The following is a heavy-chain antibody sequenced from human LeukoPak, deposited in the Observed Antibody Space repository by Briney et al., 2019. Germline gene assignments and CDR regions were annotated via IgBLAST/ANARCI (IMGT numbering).Heavy chain of an antibody. Sequence: ASVKVSCKAPGYTFTGYYMHWVRQAPGQGLEWMGLINPNSGGTNYAQKFQGRVTMTRDTSISTAYMELSRLRSDDTAVYYCARTAHYSSGWNYYYMDVWGKGTTVTVSS. V-gene: IGHV1-2*02. CDR3: ARTAHYSSGWNYYYMDV. J-gene: IGHJ6*03. D-gene: IGHD6-19*01. CDR2: INPNSGGT. CDR1: GYTFTGYY.